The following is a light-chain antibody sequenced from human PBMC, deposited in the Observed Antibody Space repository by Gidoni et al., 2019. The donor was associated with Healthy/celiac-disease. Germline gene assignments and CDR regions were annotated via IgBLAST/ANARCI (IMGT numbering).Light chain of an antibody. Sequence: DIVMTQSPATLSWSPGESATLSCRASQGVSSNLAWYQQKPGQAPRLLIYGASTRATGIPARFSGSGSGTEFTLTISSLQSEDSAVYYCQQYNNWPPLTFGGGTKLEIK. J-gene: IGKJ4*01. CDR2: GAS. CDR1: QGVSSN. V-gene: IGKV3-15*01. CDR3: QQYNNWPPLT.